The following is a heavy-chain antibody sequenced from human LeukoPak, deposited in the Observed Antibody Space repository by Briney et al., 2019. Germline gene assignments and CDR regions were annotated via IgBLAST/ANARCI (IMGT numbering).Heavy chain of an antibody. Sequence: GGSLRLSCAASGFTFSSYSMNWVRQAPGKGLEWVSSISSSSSYVYYADSVKGRFTISRDNAKNSLYLQMNSLRAEDTAVYYCARVPYGSGSPDYWGQGTLVTVSS. J-gene: IGHJ4*02. CDR3: ARVPYGSGSPDY. V-gene: IGHV3-21*01. D-gene: IGHD3-10*01. CDR1: GFTFSSYS. CDR2: ISSSSSYV.